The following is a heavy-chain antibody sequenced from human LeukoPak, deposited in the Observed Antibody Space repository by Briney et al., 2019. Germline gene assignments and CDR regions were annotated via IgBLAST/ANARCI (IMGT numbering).Heavy chain of an antibody. Sequence: PSETLSLTCTVSGGSISSYYWSWIRQPPGKGLEWIGYIYYSGSTNYNPSLKSRVTISVDTSKNQFSLKLSSVTAADTAVYYCARDGYYDSSGYRAEYFQHWGQGTLVTVSS. D-gene: IGHD3-22*01. CDR2: IYYSGST. V-gene: IGHV4-59*01. J-gene: IGHJ1*01. CDR1: GGSISSYY. CDR3: ARDGYYDSSGYRAEYFQH.